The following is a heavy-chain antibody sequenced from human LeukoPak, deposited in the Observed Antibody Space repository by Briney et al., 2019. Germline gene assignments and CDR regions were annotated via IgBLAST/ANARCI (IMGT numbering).Heavy chain of an antibody. D-gene: IGHD3-22*01. CDR1: GFTFSSYS. Sequence: GGSLRLSCAASGFTFSSYSMNWVRQAPGKGLEWVSYISSSSDTIYYADSVKGRFTISRDNSKNTLYLQMNSLRAEDTAVYYCARDRYYYDSSGYYYFILGYWGQGTLVTVSS. CDR2: ISSSSDTI. V-gene: IGHV3-48*01. J-gene: IGHJ4*02. CDR3: ARDRYYYDSSGYYYFILGY.